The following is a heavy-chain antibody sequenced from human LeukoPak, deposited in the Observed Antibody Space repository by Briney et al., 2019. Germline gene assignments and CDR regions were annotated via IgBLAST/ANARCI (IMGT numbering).Heavy chain of an antibody. Sequence: ASVKVSCKASRHPFTIIHLQWARQAAGQGLEWMGVINPSDGSATYAQNFKGRDKITGDTSTSTVYMELISLRSLGSVIYYCAGDSVLGGRDSYGYGAFDHWGQGTLVTVSS. CDR1: RHPFTIIH. CDR2: INPSDGSA. J-gene: IGHJ5*02. V-gene: IGHV1-46*01. D-gene: IGHD5-18*01. CDR3: AGDSVLGGRDSYGYGAFDH.